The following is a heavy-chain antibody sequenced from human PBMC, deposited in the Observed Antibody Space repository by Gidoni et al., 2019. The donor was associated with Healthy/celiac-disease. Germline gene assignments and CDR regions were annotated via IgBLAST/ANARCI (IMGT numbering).Heavy chain of an antibody. D-gene: IGHD6-6*01. V-gene: IGHV5-51*01. CDR2: IYPGVSNT. J-gene: IGHJ6*02. CDR1: GTSSTSYW. Sequence: EVHLVQPGVEVKETGQPPPTSCKGSGTSSTSYWTGRLRQRPGKGLEWMGIIYPGVSNTIYSPSFQGQVTISADKSISTAYLQWSSLKASDTSMYYCARQGGIAARPLLDYYYGMYVWGQGTTVTVSS. CDR3: ARQGGIAARPLLDYYYGMYV.